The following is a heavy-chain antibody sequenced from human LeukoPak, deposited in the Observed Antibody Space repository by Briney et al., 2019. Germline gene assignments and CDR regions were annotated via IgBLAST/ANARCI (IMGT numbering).Heavy chain of an antibody. Sequence: PSETLCLTCTVSGGSISSSTYYWGWIRQPPGKGLEWIGSIYYSGSTYYNPSLKSRATISVDTSKNQFSLKLSSVTAADTAVYFCARPTFSGYYSGPFDIWGQRTIVTVSS. CDR1: GGSISSSTYY. CDR3: ARPTFSGYYSGPFDI. V-gene: IGHV4-39*01. J-gene: IGHJ3*02. D-gene: IGHD3-22*01. CDR2: IYYSGST.